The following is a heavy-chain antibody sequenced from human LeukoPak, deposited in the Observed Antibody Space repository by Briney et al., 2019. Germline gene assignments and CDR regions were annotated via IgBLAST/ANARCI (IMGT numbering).Heavy chain of an antibody. V-gene: IGHV3-7*01. Sequence: GVTVRLPCGACRFTLRSYYMPGVRQAPGKGREWVANIKYDGCKKYYVESVRGRFIISRDNDEHSLYLQMNSLGAEDTAVYYRARDSRSCRSSGCRYDAFDIWGQGTMVTVSS. CDR2: IKYDGCKK. D-gene: IGHD6-25*01. J-gene: IGHJ3*02. CDR1: RFTLRSYY. CDR3: ARDSRSCRSSGCRYDAFDI.